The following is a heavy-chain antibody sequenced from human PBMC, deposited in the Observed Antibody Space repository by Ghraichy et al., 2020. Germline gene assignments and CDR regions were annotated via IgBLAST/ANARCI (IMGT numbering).Heavy chain of an antibody. CDR2: ISSSSSYI. D-gene: IGHD7-27*01. J-gene: IGHJ4*02. V-gene: IGHV3-21*01. CDR3: ARNPVLPVTGESYPYDY. CDR1: GFTFSSYS. Sequence: GGSLRLSCAASGFTFSSYSMNWVRQAPGKGLEWVLSISSSSSYIYYADSVKGRFTISRDNAKNSLYLQMNSLRAEDTAVYYCARNPVLPVTGESYPYDYWGQGTLVTVSS.